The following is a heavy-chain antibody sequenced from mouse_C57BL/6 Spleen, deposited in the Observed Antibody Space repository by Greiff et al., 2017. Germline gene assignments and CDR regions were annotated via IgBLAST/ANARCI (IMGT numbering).Heavy chain of an antibody. CDR1: GYTFTSYW. V-gene: IGHV1-50*01. Sequence: QVQLQQPGAELVKPGASVKLSCKASGYTFTSYWMQWVKQRPGQGLEWIGEIDPSDSYTNYNQKFKGKATLTVDTSSSTAYMQLSSLTSEDSAVYYCARVDYGSRYPFDYWGQGTTLTVSS. CDR2: IDPSDSYT. D-gene: IGHD1-1*01. CDR3: ARVDYGSRYPFDY. J-gene: IGHJ2*01.